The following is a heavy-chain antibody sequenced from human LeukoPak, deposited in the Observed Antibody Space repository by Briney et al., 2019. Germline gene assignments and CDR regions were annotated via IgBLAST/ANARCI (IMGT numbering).Heavy chain of an antibody. CDR1: GGSFSGYY. CDR3: ARDYSNYGWFDP. D-gene: IGHD4-11*01. CDR2: INHSGST. J-gene: IGHJ5*02. Sequence: SETLSLTCAVYGGSFSGYYWSWLRRPPGKGLEWLGEINHSGSTNYNPSLKSRVTMSLDTSRNQFSLKLTSVTAADTAVYYCARDYSNYGWFDPWGQGTQVTVSS. V-gene: IGHV4-34*01.